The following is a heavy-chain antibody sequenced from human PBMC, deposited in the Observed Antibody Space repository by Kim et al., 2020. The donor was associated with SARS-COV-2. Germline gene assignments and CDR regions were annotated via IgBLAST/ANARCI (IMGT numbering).Heavy chain of an antibody. CDR2: FDPEDGET. D-gene: IGHD4-17*01. Sequence: ASVKVSCKVSGYTLTELSMHWVRQAPGKGLEWMGGFDPEDGETIYAQKFQGRVTMTEDTSTDTAYMELSSLRSEDTAVYYCATGPMTTESESDDYWGQGTLVTVSS. CDR1: GYTLTELS. J-gene: IGHJ4*02. CDR3: ATGPMTTESESDDY. V-gene: IGHV1-24*01.